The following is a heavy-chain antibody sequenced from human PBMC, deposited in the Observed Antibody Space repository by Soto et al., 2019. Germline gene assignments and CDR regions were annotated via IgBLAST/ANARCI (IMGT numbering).Heavy chain of an antibody. CDR3: ARDKYFYDGSGPMESDYYYYGMDV. CDR1: GFTFSSYS. V-gene: IGHV3-48*02. CDR2: IFSSSNGI. D-gene: IGHD3-22*01. J-gene: IGHJ6*02. Sequence: PGGSLSLSCTASGFTFSSYSMNWVRQAPGKGLEWVSYIFSSSNGIYYADSVKGRFTISRDNAKNALYLQMNSLRDEDTAVYYCARDKYFYDGSGPMESDYYYYGMDVWGQGT.